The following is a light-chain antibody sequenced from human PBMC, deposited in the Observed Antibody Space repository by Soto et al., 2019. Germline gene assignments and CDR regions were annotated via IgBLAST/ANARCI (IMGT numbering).Light chain of an antibody. CDR2: GAS. J-gene: IGKJ5*01. CDR3: QQYGSLPIT. V-gene: IGKV3-20*01. Sequence: EIVLTQSPGTLSLSPGERATLSCRAGQSVSSSYLAWYQQKPGQAPRLLIYGASSRATGIPDRFSGSGSGTDFTLTISRLEPEDCVGYYCQQYGSLPITFGQGTRLEIK. CDR1: QSVSSSY.